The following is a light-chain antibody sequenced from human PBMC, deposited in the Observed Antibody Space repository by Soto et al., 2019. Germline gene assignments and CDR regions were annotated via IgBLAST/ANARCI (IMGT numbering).Light chain of an antibody. CDR1: QRISTW. CDR2: DAT. Sequence: IQVAQSPSTLSASVGDRVTITCRASQRISTWLAWYQQKPGKAPKLLIHDATSLESGVPSRFSGSGSGTEFTLTISSLQPDDFATYYCQQYSSYWTFGQRTKVDI. J-gene: IGKJ1*01. CDR3: QQYSSYWT. V-gene: IGKV1-5*01.